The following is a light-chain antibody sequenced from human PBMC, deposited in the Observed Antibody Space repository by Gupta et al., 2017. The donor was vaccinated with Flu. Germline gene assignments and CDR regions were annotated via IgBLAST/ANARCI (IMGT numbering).Light chain of an antibody. J-gene: IGKJ3*01. V-gene: IGKV1-39*01. CDR3: QQSYTTPLFT. CDR1: QSISSY. CDR2: AAS. Sequence: SSLSASVGDRVTITCRASQSISSYLNWYQQKPGKAPKLLIYAASRLQSGVPSRFSGSGSGTDFTLTISSLQPEDFATYYCQQSYTTPLFTFGPGTKVHIK.